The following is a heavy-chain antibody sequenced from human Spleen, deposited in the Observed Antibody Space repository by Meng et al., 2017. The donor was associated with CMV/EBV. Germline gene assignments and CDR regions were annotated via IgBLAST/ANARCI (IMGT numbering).Heavy chain of an antibody. CDR2: IIPIFGKA. CDR3: ASVGDYGDCYFAY. Sequence: QVQLVPCGGVVKNPGSSVHVSAKDSGATFRSYGISWRRQAPGQVLEMMGVIIPIFGKANYSQKFQGSVTIAASESTGTAYMGLRSLGSEDTAVYYCASVGDYGDCYFAYWGQGTLVTVSS. J-gene: IGHJ4*02. V-gene: IGHV1-69*12. CDR1: GATFRSYG. D-gene: IGHD4-17*01.